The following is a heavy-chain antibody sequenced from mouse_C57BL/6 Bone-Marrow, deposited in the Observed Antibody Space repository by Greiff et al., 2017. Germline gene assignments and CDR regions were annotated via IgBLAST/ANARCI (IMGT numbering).Heavy chain of an antibody. D-gene: IGHD1-1*01. Sequence: EVKLVESGGDLVKPGGSLKLSCAASGFTFSSYGMSWVRQTPDKRLEWVATISSGGSYTYYPDSVKGRFTISRDNAKNTLYLQMSSLKSEDTAMYYCARIHYYGSSYDAMDYWGQGTSVTVSS. CDR1: GFTFSSYG. CDR2: ISSGGSYT. V-gene: IGHV5-6*01. CDR3: ARIHYYGSSYDAMDY. J-gene: IGHJ4*01.